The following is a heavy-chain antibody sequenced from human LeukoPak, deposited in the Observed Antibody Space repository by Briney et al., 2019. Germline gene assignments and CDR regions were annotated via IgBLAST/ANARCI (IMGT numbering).Heavy chain of an antibody. CDR3: ARPRGYSGYDLSL. Sequence: GEALQISSKGSGYSFTSYWIRWVRPMPGKGRGWMGIIYPGDSDTRYIPSFQGQVTISADKSITTAYLQWSSLKASDTAMYYCARPRGYSGYDLSLWGQGTLVTVSS. D-gene: IGHD5-12*01. V-gene: IGHV5-51*01. CDR2: IYPGDSDT. CDR1: GYSFTSYW. J-gene: IGHJ4*02.